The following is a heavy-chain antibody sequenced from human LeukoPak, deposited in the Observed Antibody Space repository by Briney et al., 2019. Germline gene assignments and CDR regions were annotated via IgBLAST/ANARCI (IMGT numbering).Heavy chain of an antibody. D-gene: IGHD5-18*01. Sequence: GGSLRLSCAASEFTFSSYAMQWVRQAPGKGLEWVSGISASGGSTWYADSVKGRFTISRDNSKNTLYLQMNSLRAEDTAVYYCAKKDYGYSFDYWGQGTLVTVSS. J-gene: IGHJ4*02. CDR2: ISASGGST. V-gene: IGHV3-23*01. CDR1: EFTFSSYA. CDR3: AKKDYGYSFDY.